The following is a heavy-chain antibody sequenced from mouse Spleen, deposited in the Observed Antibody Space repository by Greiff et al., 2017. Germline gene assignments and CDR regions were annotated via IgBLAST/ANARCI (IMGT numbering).Heavy chain of an antibody. CDR2: FYPGSGSI. D-gene: IGHD2-14*01. CDR3: GRHEGEGPYRDWYFDV. J-gene: IGHJ1*01. CDR1: GYTFTEYT. V-gene: IGHV1-62-2*01. Sequence: QVQLKQSGAELVKPGASVKLSCKASGYTFTEYTIHWVKQRPGQGLEWIGWFYPGSGSIKYNEKFKDKATLTADKSSSTVYMELSRLTSEEAAVYLCGRHEGEGPYRDWYFDVWGAGTTVTVSS.